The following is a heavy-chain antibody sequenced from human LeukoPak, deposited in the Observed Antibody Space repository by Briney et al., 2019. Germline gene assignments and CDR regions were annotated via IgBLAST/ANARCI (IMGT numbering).Heavy chain of an antibody. V-gene: IGHV3-53*01. CDR1: GFTVSSNY. CDR3: ATQSPSGSYIDYYYYGMDV. CDR2: IYSGGST. D-gene: IGHD1-26*01. Sequence: PGGSLRLSCAASGFTVSSNYMSWVRQAPGKGLEWVSVIYSGGSTYYADSVKGRFTISRDNSKNTLYLQMNSLRAEDTAVYYCATQSPSGSYIDYYYYGMDVWGQGTTVTVSS. J-gene: IGHJ6*02.